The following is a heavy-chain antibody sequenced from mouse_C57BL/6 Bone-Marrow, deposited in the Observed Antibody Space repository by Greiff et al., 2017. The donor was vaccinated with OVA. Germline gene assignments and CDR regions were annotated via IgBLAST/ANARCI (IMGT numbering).Heavy chain of an antibody. CDR1: GYTFTSYD. J-gene: IGHJ3*01. CDR2: IYPRDGST. V-gene: IGHV1-85*01. Sequence: QVQLKESGPDLVKPGASVKLSCKASGYTFTSYDINWVKQRPGQGLEWIGWIYPRDGSTKYNEKFKGKATLTVDTSSSTAYMELHSLTSEDSAVYFCARARFAYWGQGTLVTVSA. CDR3: ARARFAY.